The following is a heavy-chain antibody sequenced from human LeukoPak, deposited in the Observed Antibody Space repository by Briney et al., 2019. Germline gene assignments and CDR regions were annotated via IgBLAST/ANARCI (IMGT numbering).Heavy chain of an antibody. CDR2: IYWDDDK. CDR1: GFSISSGCYW. D-gene: IGHD1-26*01. CDR3: AHKVEVGVNTRYFQH. Sequence: TLSLTCSVSGFSISSGCYWGWIRQPPGKALEWLALIYWDDDKRYSPSLKSRLTITKDTSKNQVVLTMTNMDPVDTATYYCAHKVEVGVNTRYFQHWGQGTLVTVSS. J-gene: IGHJ1*01. V-gene: IGHV2-5*02.